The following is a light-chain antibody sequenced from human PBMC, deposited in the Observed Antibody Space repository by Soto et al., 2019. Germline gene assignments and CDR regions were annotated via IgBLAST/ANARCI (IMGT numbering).Light chain of an antibody. CDR2: DII. J-gene: IGLJ1*01. V-gene: IGLV2-14*03. CDR1: SSDVGAYIF. CDR3: VSFTTSRSYV. Sequence: QSVLTRPPSVSGSPGQSITISCTGTSSDVGAYIFVSWYQQHPGKAPKLMIYDIINRPSGVSNRFSGSKSGNTASLTISGLQAEDEADYYCVSFTTSRSYVFGTGTKVTVL.